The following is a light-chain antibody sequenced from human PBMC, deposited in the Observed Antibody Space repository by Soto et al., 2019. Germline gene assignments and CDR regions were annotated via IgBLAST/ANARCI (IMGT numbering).Light chain of an antibody. CDR2: DAS. J-gene: IGKJ2*01. CDR3: QKYNSYPFT. Sequence: DIQMTQSPSNLSASVGDRVTITCRASQSMSSWLAWYQQKPGKAPKLLIYDASSLERGVPSRFSGSGSGTEFTLTIGSLQPDDFATYYCQKYNSYPFTFGQGTKLDIK. CDR1: QSMSSW. V-gene: IGKV1-5*01.